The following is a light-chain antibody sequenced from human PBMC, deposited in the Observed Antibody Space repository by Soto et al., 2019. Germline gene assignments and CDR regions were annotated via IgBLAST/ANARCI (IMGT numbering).Light chain of an antibody. Sequence: SYELTQPPSVSVSPGQTASITCSGDKLGDKYACWYQQKPGQSPVLVIYQDSKRPSGIPERFSGSNSGNTATLTISGTQAMDEADYYCQAWDSSFYVFGTGNKLTVL. CDR3: QAWDSSFYV. CDR1: KLGDKY. CDR2: QDS. V-gene: IGLV3-1*01. J-gene: IGLJ1*01.